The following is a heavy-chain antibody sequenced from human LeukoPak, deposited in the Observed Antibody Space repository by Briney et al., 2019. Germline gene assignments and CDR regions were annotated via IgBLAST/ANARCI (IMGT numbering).Heavy chain of an antibody. Sequence: GESLKISCKGSGYSVTDYWIGWVRQMPGKGLEWMGIIYPGDSDTRYSPSFQGQVTISADKSSSTAYLQWSSLKASDTAMYFCARHSVRRTYYFDYWGQGTLVTVSS. J-gene: IGHJ4*02. CDR2: IYPGDSDT. CDR3: ARHSVRRTYYFDY. D-gene: IGHD3-10*02. V-gene: IGHV5-51*01. CDR1: GYSVTDYW.